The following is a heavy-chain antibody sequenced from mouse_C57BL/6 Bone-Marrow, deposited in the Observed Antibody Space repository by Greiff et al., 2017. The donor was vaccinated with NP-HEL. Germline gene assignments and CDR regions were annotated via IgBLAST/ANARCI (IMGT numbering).Heavy chain of an antibody. V-gene: IGHV5-4*01. CDR3: AREGGYYPPYAMDY. CDR1: GFTFSSYA. D-gene: IGHD2-3*01. J-gene: IGHJ4*01. Sequence: EVKLVESGGGLVKPGGSLKLSCAASGFTFSSYAMSWVRQTPEKRLEWVATISDGGSYTSYPDNVKGRFTISRDNAKNNLYLQMSHLKSEDTAMYYCAREGGYYPPYAMDYWGQGTSVTVSS. CDR2: ISDGGSYT.